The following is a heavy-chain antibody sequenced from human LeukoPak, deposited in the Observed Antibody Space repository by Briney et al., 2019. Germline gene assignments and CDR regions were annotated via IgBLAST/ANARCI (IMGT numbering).Heavy chain of an antibody. D-gene: IGHD5-18*01. CDR2: IYHSGST. CDR3: ARDRSYGYFDY. Sequence: SETLSLTCAVSGYSISSGYYWGWIRQPPEKGLEWIGSIYHSGSTYYNPSLKSRVTISIDTSRDQFSLTLSSVTAADTAVYYCARDRSYGYFDYWGQGTLVTVSS. V-gene: IGHV4-38-2*02. J-gene: IGHJ4*02. CDR1: GYSISSGYY.